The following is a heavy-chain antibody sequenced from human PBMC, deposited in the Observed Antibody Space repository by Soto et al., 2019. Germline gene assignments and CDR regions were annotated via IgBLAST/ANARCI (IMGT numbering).Heavy chain of an antibody. D-gene: IGHD5-18*01. J-gene: IGHJ4*02. Sequence: KTSETLSLTCAVSGGSISSGGYSWSWIRQPPGKGLEWIGYIYHSGSTYYNPSLKSRVTISVDRSKNQFSLKLSSVTAADTAVYYCARVASLSGYSYGVDYWGQGTLVTVSS. CDR3: ARVASLSGYSYGVDY. V-gene: IGHV4-30-2*01. CDR2: IYHSGST. CDR1: GGSISSGGYS.